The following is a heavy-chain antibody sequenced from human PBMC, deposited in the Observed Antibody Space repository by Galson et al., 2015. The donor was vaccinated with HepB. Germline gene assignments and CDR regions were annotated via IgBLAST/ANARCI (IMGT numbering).Heavy chain of an antibody. CDR3: ARVRDGMDV. Sequence: SVKVSCKASGYTFTDYYMHWVRQAPGQGLEWMGRINPNSGGTNYPQKFQGRVTMTSYMSMCTVYMELSGLRSDDTAVYYCARVRDGMDVWGQGTMVTVSS. CDR1: GYTFTDYY. J-gene: IGHJ6*02. V-gene: IGHV1-2*06. CDR2: INPNSGGT.